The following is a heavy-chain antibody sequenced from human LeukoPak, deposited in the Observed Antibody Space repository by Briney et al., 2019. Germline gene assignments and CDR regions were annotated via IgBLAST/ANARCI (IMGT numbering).Heavy chain of an antibody. CDR2: IYTSGST. V-gene: IGHV4-4*09. CDR3: ARHVSAAGTFDY. D-gene: IGHD6-13*01. J-gene: IGHJ4*02. CDR1: GDSISNYY. Sequence: SETLSLTCTVSGDSISNYYWTWIRQPPGKGLEWIGYIYTSGSTNYNPSLKSRVTISVDTSKNQFSLKLSSVTAADTAVYYCARHVSAAGTFDYWGQGTLVTVSS.